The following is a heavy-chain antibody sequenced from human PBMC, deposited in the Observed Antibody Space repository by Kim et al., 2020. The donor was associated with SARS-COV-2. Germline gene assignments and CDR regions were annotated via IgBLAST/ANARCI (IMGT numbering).Heavy chain of an antibody. J-gene: IGHJ4*02. CDR1: GYTFTSYG. D-gene: IGHD1-26*01. Sequence: ASVKVSCKASGYTFTSYGISWVRQAPGQGLEWMGWISAYNGNTNYAQKLQGRVTMTTDTSTSTAYMELRSLRSDDTAVYYCARGLLNNRWELPLPQDYWGQGTLVTVSS. CDR2: ISAYNGNT. CDR3: ARGLLNNRWELPLPQDY. V-gene: IGHV1-18*01.